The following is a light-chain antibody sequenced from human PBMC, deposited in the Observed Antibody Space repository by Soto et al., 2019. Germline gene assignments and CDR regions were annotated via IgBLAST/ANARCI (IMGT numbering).Light chain of an antibody. CDR2: DVS. CDR1: SSDVGGYNY. V-gene: IGLV2-14*01. CDR3: TSYTSSSTLYV. J-gene: IGLJ1*01. Sequence: QSALTQPASVSGSPGQSITIFCTGTSSDVGGYNYVSWYQQNPGKAPKLMIYDVSNRPSGVSNRFSGSKSGNTASLTISGLQAEDEADYYCTSYTSSSTLYVFGTGTKLTVL.